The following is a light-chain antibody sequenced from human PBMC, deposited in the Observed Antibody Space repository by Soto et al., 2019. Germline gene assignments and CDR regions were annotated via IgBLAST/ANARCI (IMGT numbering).Light chain of an antibody. CDR3: QEYNNWWT. CDR2: GAS. J-gene: IGKJ1*01. Sequence: EIVMTKSPATLSVSPGERATLSCRASQSVSSNLAWYQQKPGQAPRLLIYGASTRATGIPARFSGSGSGTEFTLTISSLQSEDFAFYYCQEYNNWWTFGQGTKVEIK. CDR1: QSVSSN. V-gene: IGKV3-15*01.